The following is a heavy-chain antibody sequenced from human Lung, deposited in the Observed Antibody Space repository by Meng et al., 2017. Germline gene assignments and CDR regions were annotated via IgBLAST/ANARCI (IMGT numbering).Heavy chain of an antibody. CDR1: GGSFSDYY. J-gene: IGHJ4*02. CDR2: INHSGST. D-gene: IGHD4-11*01. CDR3: ARGPTTMAHDFDY. V-gene: IGHV4-34*01. Sequence: QVQLPQGGGGLLKPSETLSLTCVVSGGSFSDYYWSWIRQPPGKGLEWIGEINHSGSTNYNPSLESRATISVDTSQNNLSLKLSSVTAADSAVYYCARGPTTMAHDFDYWGQGTLVTVSS.